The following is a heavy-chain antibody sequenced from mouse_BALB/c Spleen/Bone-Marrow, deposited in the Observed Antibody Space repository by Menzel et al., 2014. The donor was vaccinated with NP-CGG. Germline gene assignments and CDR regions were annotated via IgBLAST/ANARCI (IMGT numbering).Heavy chain of an antibody. CDR3: ARERRYYGSIYDHYAMDY. CDR1: GFTFSSFG. J-gene: IGHJ4*01. D-gene: IGHD1-1*01. Sequence: EVMLVESGGGLVQPGGSRKLSCAASGFTFSSFGMHWVRQAPEKGLEWVAYISSGSSTIYYADTVKGRFTISRDNPKNTLFLQMTSLRSEDTAMYYCARERRYYGSIYDHYAMDYWGQGTSVTVSS. CDR2: ISSGSSTI. V-gene: IGHV5-17*02.